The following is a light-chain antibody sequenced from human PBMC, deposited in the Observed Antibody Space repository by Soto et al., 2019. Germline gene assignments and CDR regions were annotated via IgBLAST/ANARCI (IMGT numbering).Light chain of an antibody. Sequence: QSVLTQPPSASETPGQRVSISCSGSGSNIGSNYVYWYQQLPGTAPKLLIYRNNQRPSGVPDRFSGSKSGTSASLAISGLRSEDEADYYCAAWDDSLRGVVFGGGTKLTVL. V-gene: IGLV1-47*01. J-gene: IGLJ2*01. CDR1: GSNIGSNY. CDR3: AAWDDSLRGVV. CDR2: RNN.